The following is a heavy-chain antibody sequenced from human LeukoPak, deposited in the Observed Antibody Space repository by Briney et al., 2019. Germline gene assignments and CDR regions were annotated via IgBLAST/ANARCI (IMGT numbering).Heavy chain of an antibody. D-gene: IGHD2-2*01. V-gene: IGHV1-69*13. J-gene: IGHJ4*02. CDR2: IIPIFGTA. CDR1: GGTFSSYA. Sequence: SVKVSCKASGGTFSSYAISWVRQAPGQGLEWMGGIIPIFGTASYAQKFQGRVTITADESTSTAYMELSSLRSEDTAVYYCARVGSSTSWSFGFDYWGQGTLVTVSS. CDR3: ARVGSSTSWSFGFDY.